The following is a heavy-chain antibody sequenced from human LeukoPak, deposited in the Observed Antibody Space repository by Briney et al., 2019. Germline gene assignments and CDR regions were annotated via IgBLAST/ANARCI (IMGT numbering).Heavy chain of an antibody. CDR1: GFTFSSYE. V-gene: IGHV3-48*03. Sequence: GGSLRLSCAASGFTFSSYEMNWVRQAPGKGLEWVSYISSSGSTIYYADSVKGRFTIYRDNAKNSLYLQMNSLRAEDTAVYYCARGVVVAANDYWGQGTLVTVSS. CDR3: ARGVVVAANDY. D-gene: IGHD2-15*01. J-gene: IGHJ4*02. CDR2: ISSSGSTI.